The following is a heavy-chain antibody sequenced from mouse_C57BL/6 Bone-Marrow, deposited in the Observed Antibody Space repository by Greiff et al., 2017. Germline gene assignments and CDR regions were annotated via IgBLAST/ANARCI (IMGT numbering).Heavy chain of an antibody. CDR3: ARRRDGYYDY. CDR2: IYPGSGGT. Sequence: QVQLKESGAELVRPGTSVKVSCKASGYAFTNYLIEWVKQRPGQGLEWIGVIYPGSGGTNYNEKFKGKATLTADKSSSTAYIQLSSLTSEDSAVYFCARRRDGYYDYWGQGTTLTVSS. V-gene: IGHV1-54*01. D-gene: IGHD2-3*01. CDR1: GYAFTNYL. J-gene: IGHJ2*01.